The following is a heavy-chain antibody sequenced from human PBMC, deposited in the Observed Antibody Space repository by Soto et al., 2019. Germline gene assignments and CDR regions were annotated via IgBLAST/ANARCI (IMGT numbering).Heavy chain of an antibody. Sequence: QVQLQESGPGLVRPSETLSLTCTVSGGSISSHYWSWVRQAPGKGLEWIGHIYYRGSTNYNPSLRSRSTISVYASKSQFSLKLNSVTTADTAVYYCARDGREASGMDVWGQGTKVTVSS. D-gene: IGHD1-26*01. V-gene: IGHV4-59*11. J-gene: IGHJ6*02. CDR2: IYYRGST. CDR1: GGSISSHY. CDR3: ARDGREASGMDV.